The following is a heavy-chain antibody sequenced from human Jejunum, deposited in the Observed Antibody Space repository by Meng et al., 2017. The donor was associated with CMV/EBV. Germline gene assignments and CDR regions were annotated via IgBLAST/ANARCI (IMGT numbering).Heavy chain of an antibody. Sequence: ASGFTFPHHGMQWVRQAPGKGLEWLAIIWFDGREKYYANSVRGRFTISRDNSKNELYLQMTNVGVEDTAKYFCARVSGTYYSYYLDNWGQGTLVTVSS. CDR1: GFTFPHHG. V-gene: IGHV3-33*01. D-gene: IGHD1-26*01. CDR2: IWFDGREK. J-gene: IGHJ4*02. CDR3: ARVSGTYYSYYLDN.